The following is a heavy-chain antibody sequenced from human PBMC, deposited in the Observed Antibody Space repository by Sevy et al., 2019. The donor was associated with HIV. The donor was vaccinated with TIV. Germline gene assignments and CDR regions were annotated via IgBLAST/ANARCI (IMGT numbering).Heavy chain of an antibody. CDR1: GASISDNAYY. D-gene: IGHD6-13*01. J-gene: IGHJ4*02. V-gene: IGHV4-39*02. CDR2: IYFTGDT. CDR3: TREEPRIAQFDN. Sequence: SETLSLTCTVSGASISDNAYYWAWIRQPPGKDLDWIGSIYFTGDTYYSPSLQGRLTISVDTSKNQFSLMLRSVTATDTALYYCTREEPRIAQFDNWGQGTLVTVSS.